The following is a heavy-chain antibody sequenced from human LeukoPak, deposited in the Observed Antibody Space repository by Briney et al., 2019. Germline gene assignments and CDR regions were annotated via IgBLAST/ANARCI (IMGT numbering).Heavy chain of an antibody. CDR1: GGSISSYF. Sequence: SETLSLTCTVSGGSISSYFWSWIRQPPGKGLEWIGYIYYSGSTSYNPSLKTRVTISIDTSKNQFSLKLSSVTAADTAVYYCARVLRPMASQYYSDYWGQGTLVTVSS. V-gene: IGHV4-59*01. CDR3: ARVLRPMASQYYSDY. CDR2: IYYSGST. D-gene: IGHD3-10*01. J-gene: IGHJ4*02.